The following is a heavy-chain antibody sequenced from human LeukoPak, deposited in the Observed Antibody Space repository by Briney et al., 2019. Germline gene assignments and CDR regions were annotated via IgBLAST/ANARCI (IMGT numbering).Heavy chain of an antibody. V-gene: IGHV4-34*01. CDR1: GGSFSGYY. CDR3: ARSQEVVEGAFDI. D-gene: IGHD2-15*01. J-gene: IGHJ3*02. CDR2: INHSGST. Sequence: SETLSLTCAVYGGSFSGYYWSGIGQPPGRGREWIGEINHSGSTNYNPSLKGRVTISVDTSKNQFSLKLSSVTAADTAVYYCARSQEVVEGAFDIWGQGTMVTVSS.